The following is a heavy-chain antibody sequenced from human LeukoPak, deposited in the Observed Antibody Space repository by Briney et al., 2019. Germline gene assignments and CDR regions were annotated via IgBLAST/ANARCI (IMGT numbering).Heavy chain of an antibody. CDR2: MYYSGNS. J-gene: IGHJ4*02. CDR3: ARSQSQSGSYRYYFAY. CDR1: GVSVGSAGYY. D-gene: IGHD1-26*01. V-gene: IGHV4-61*08. Sequence: SETLSLTCTVSGVSVGSAGYYWTWIRQPPGKGLEWIRYMYYSGNSNYNPFLKSRVTMSLDPSKNRFSLKLSPVTAADTAVYYCARSQSQSGSYRYYFAYWGQGTLVTVSS.